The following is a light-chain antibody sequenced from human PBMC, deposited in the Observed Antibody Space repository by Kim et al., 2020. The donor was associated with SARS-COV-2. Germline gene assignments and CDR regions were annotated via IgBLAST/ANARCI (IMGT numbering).Light chain of an antibody. Sequence: ASVGDRVTFTCRASQDISIYLNWYQQKPGRAPDLLIYDASSLETGVPPRFGGSGSGTDFTFTITSLQPEDIATYYCQQSHNLPLTFGGGTKVDIK. J-gene: IGKJ4*01. CDR3: QQSHNLPLT. CDR1: QDISIY. CDR2: DAS. V-gene: IGKV1-33*01.